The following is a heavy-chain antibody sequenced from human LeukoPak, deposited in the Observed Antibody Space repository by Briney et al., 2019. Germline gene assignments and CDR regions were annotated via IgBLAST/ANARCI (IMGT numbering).Heavy chain of an antibody. CDR1: GGSISSYY. Sequence: PSETLSLTCTVSGGSISSYYWSWIRQPPGKGLEWIGYIYYSGSTNYNPSLKSRVTISVDTSKNQFSLKLSSVTAADTAVYYCARFVDIVATTGSDADAFDIWGQGTMVAVSS. D-gene: IGHD5-12*01. J-gene: IGHJ3*02. CDR3: ARFVDIVATTGSDADAFDI. CDR2: IYYSGST. V-gene: IGHV4-59*01.